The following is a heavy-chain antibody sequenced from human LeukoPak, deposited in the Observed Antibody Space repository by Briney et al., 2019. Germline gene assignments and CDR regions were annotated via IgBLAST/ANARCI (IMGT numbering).Heavy chain of an antibody. D-gene: IGHD5-24*01. V-gene: IGHV4-34*01. CDR3: ARGDPMAGRSIDY. Sequence: SETLSLTCAVYGGSFSGYYWSWIRQPPGKGLEWIGEINHSGSTNYNPSLKSRVTISVDTSKNQFSLKLSSVTAADTAVYYCARGDPMAGRSIDYWGQGTLVTVSS. CDR2: INHSGST. J-gene: IGHJ4*02. CDR1: GGSFSGYY.